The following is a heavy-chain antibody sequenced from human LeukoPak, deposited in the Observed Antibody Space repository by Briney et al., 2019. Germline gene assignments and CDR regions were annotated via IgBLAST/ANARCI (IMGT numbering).Heavy chain of an antibody. V-gene: IGHV4-61*02. CDR3: ARDPLGRGVIITFYDY. CDR1: GGSISSGSYY. CDR2: IYTSGST. J-gene: IGHJ4*02. D-gene: IGHD3-10*01. Sequence: SETLSLTCTVSGGSISSGSYYWSWIRQPAGKGLEWIGRIYTSGSTNYNPSLKSRVTISVDTSKNQFSLKLSSVTAADTAVYYCARDPLGRGVIITFYDYWGQGTLVTVSS.